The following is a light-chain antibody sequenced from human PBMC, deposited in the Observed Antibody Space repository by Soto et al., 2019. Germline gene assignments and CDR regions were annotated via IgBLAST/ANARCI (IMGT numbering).Light chain of an antibody. CDR3: QQHNTRYRT. V-gene: IGKV3-15*01. Sequence: IVMTQSPSTLSLSAGDRATLSCRASQSITTYLAWYQQRPGQAPRLLIYHSSTRASGVPTKFSGSGSGTDFTPTTISLQNADICVYYCQQHNTRYRTFGQGTKVEI. CDR1: QSITTY. CDR2: HSS. J-gene: IGKJ1*01.